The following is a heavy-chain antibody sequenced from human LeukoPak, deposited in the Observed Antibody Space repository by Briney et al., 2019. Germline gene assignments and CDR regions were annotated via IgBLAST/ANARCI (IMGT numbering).Heavy chain of an antibody. V-gene: IGHV3-33*01. Sequence: GGFLRLSCAASGFTFSSYGMHWVRQAPGKGLEWVAVIWYDGSNKYYADSVKGRFTISRDNSKNTLYLQMNSLRAEDTAVYYCAGVRNWGRTTFWAFDIWGQGTMVTVSS. CDR1: GFTFSSYG. J-gene: IGHJ3*02. CDR3: AGVRNWGRTTFWAFDI. D-gene: IGHD7-27*01. CDR2: IWYDGSNK.